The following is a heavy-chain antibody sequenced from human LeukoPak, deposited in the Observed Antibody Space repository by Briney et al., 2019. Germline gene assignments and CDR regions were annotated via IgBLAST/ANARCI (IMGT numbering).Heavy chain of an antibody. CDR1: GGSISSYY. V-gene: IGHV4-59*08. CDR3: ARSLLKYYDFWSGYGDAFDI. J-gene: IGHJ3*02. D-gene: IGHD3-3*01. CDR2: IHYSGST. Sequence: SETLSLTCTVSGGSISSYYWSWIRQPPGKGLEWIGYIHYSGSTNYNPSLKSRVTISVDTSKNQFSLKLSSVTAADTAVYYCARSLLKYYDFWSGYGDAFDIWGQGTMVTVSS.